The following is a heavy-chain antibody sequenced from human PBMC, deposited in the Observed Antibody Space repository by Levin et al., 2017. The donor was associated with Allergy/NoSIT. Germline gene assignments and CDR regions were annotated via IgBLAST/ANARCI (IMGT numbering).Heavy chain of an antibody. CDR3: TRSLPLERGYYYDTSGPNFDY. J-gene: IGHJ4*02. V-gene: IGHV3-49*03. CDR1: GFTFGDYA. CDR2: ISSKAYGGTR. Sequence: GGSLRLSCTVSGFTFGDYAMSWFRQAPGKGPEWVGFISSKAYGGTRNYAASVKGRFIISRDDSKSIAYLQMNSLKTEDTAVYYCTRSLPLERGYYYDTSGPNFDYWGQGTLVTVSS. D-gene: IGHD3-22*01.